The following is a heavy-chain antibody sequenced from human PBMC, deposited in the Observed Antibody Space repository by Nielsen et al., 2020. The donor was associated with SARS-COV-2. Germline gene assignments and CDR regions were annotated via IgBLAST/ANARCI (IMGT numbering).Heavy chain of an antibody. J-gene: IGHJ4*02. V-gene: IGHV3-74*01. CDR3: ARDFGHDYGDYDLDY. CDR2: INSDGSST. CDR1: GFTFDDYA. Sequence: GGSLRLSCAASGFTFDDYAMHWVRQAPGKGLVWVSRINSDGSSTSYADSVKGRFTISRDNAKNTLYLQMNSLRAEDTAVYYCARDFGHDYGDYDLDYWGQGTLVTVSS. D-gene: IGHD4-17*01.